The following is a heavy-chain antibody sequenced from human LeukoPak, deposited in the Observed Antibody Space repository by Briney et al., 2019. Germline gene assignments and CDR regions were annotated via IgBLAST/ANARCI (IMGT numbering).Heavy chain of an antibody. J-gene: IGHJ5*02. CDR2: INHSGST. V-gene: IGHV4-39*07. D-gene: IGHD6-13*01. CDR3: ARADSSSWYWNWFDP. Sequence: PSETLSLTCTVSGGSISSSSYYWGWIRQPPGKGLEWIGEINHSGSTNYNPSLKSRVTISVDTSKNQFSLKVSSVSAADTAVYYCARADSSSWYWNWFDPWGQGTLVTVSS. CDR1: GGSISSSSYY.